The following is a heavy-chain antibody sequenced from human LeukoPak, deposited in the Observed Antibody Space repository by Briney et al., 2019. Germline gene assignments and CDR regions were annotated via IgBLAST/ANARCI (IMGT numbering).Heavy chain of an antibody. CDR2: IYTSGST. V-gene: IGHV4-61*02. J-gene: IGHJ5*02. Sequence: SGTLSLTCTVSGGSISSGSYYWSWIRQPAGKGLEWIGRIYTSGSTNYNPSLKSRVTISVDTSKNQFSLKLSSVTAADTAVYYCARAFYYDSKGNWFDPWGQGTLVTVSS. CDR3: ARAFYYDSKGNWFDP. D-gene: IGHD3-22*01. CDR1: GGSISSGSYY.